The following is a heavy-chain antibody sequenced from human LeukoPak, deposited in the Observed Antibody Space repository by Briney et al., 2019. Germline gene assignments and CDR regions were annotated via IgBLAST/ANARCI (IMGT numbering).Heavy chain of an antibody. CDR2: ISSSGRTR. D-gene: IGHD3-10*01. CDR3: ARDASYSSGRSYYYYMDV. V-gene: IGHV3-48*03. CDR1: GFTFSSYE. Sequence: GGSLRVSCVASGFTFSSYEMRWVRQGPGKGLEWVSYISSSGRTRNYADSVKGRYSTSRDNAQNSLCLHMKSPRAENTALYYSARDASYSSGRSYYYYMDVWGKGTTVTVSS. J-gene: IGHJ6*03.